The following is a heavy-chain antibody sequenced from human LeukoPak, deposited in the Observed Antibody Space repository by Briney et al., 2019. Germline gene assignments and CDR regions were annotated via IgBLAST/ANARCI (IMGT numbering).Heavy chain of an antibody. CDR1: GGTFSSYS. Sequence: GSSVKVPCKASGGTFSSYSISWVRQAPGQGLEWMGRIIPIFGIANYAQKFQGRVTITADKSTSTAYMELSSLRSEDTAVYYCARIGLVGELSAYYYGMDVWGQGTTVTVSS. J-gene: IGHJ6*02. V-gene: IGHV1-69*02. CDR3: ARIGLVGELSAYYYGMDV. D-gene: IGHD3-10*01. CDR2: IIPIFGIA.